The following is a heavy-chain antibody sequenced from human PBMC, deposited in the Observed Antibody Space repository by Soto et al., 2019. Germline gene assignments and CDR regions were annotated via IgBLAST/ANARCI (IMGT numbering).Heavy chain of an antibody. Sequence: GGSLRLSCVFSGFTFSRHPMNWVRQAPGKGLEWVSSISGSGDRTYFTDSVKGRFTVARDNSGNTLHLQMSSLRAEDTAVYFCAKDISAVGSPPGGIDFSGRGILVTVSS. J-gene: IGHJ4*02. CDR3: AKDISAVGSPPGGIDF. D-gene: IGHD5-18*01. CDR2: ISGSGDRT. CDR1: GFTFSRHP. V-gene: IGHV3-23*01.